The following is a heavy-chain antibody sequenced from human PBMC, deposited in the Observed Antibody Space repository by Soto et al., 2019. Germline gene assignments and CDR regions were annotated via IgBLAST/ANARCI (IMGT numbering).Heavy chain of an antibody. V-gene: IGHV5-51*01. Sequence: GESLKISCKGSGCTFSRYWIAWVRQMPGKGLEWMGIIYPSDSDSRYSQSFQGQVTMSVDKSISTAYLEWNALKASDSAMYYCESIHPRSCSGVACYSRGLDHWGPGTLLTVSS. CDR3: ESIHPRSCSGVACYSRGLDH. D-gene: IGHD2-15*01. J-gene: IGHJ5*02. CDR2: IYPSDSDS. CDR1: GCTFSRYW.